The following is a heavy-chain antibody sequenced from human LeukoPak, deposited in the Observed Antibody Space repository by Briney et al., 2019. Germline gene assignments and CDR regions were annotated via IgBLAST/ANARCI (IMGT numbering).Heavy chain of an antibody. CDR3: ARDQESRGYSYGYPFRYYYYYGMDV. CDR2: INSAGSST. D-gene: IGHD5-18*01. CDR1: GFTFSSYW. Sequence: GGSQRLPCAASGFTFSSYWMHWVRQAPGRGLVWVSRINSAGSSTSYADSVKGRFTISRDNAKNTLYLQMNSLRAEDTAVYYCARDQESRGYSYGYPFRYYYYYGMDVWGQGTTVTVSS. J-gene: IGHJ6*02. V-gene: IGHV3-74*01.